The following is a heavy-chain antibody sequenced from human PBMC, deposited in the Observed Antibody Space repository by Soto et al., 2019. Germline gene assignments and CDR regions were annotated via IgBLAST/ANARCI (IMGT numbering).Heavy chain of an antibody. D-gene: IGHD3-16*01. CDR2: ITTSRPDK. CDR3: VRSGTDRLRRHNWLDT. CDR1: GFTFNTYD. J-gene: IGHJ5*02. V-gene: IGHV3-21*01. Sequence: EVQLVESGGGLVKPGGSLRLSCAASGFTFNTYDMNWVRQAPGKGLEWVSAITTSRPDKYYADSLRGRITISRDNANNSRVLHTNSLRPEDTALYCCVRSGTDRLRRHNWLDTWGQGTLVTVSS.